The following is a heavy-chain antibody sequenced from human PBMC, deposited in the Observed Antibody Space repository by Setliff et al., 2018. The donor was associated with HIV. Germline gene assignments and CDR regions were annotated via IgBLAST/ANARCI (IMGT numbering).Heavy chain of an antibody. CDR1: GDSISRYY. CDR3: ASQPAYSTDWYPPGYFDH. J-gene: IGHJ4*02. Sequence: PSETLSLTCSVSGDSISRYYWSWIRQPPGKGLEWIGYTYYSGRTNYNPSLKSRVTISVDTSRNQFSLKLSSVTAADTAVYYCASQPAYSTDWYPPGYFDHWGQGTLVTVSS. CDR2: TYYSGRT. D-gene: IGHD6-19*01. V-gene: IGHV4-59*08.